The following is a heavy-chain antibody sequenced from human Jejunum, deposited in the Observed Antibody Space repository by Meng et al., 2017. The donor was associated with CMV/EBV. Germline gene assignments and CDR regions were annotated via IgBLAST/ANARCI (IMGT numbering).Heavy chain of an antibody. Sequence: GFKLSNIEMSRERKSTRRGMEWIEYISSRGERIKYEEYVKGRFIVSRDDAKNSLYLQMDSLRAEDTAIYYCSSNLGQWLKWFDPWGQGTLVTVSS. CDR1: GFKLSNIE. J-gene: IGHJ5*02. CDR2: ISSRGERI. V-gene: IGHV3-48*03. CDR3: SSNLGQWLKWFDP. D-gene: IGHD5-12*01.